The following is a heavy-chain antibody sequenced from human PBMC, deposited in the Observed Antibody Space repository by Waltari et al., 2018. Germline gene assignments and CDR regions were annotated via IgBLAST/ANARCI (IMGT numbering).Heavy chain of an antibody. Sequence: EEQVVESGGGLVQPGGSLRFSCPASGFTCVGYWMHWVRQVPGKGLVWVSRVNNDGSDTIYADFVKGRFTISRDNAKNTVYLQMNSLRVDDTAIYYCVRDRPHNWFDPWGQGTLVTVSS. CDR1: GFTCVGYW. CDR2: VNNDGSDT. J-gene: IGHJ5*01. CDR3: VRDRPHNWFDP. V-gene: IGHV3-74*01.